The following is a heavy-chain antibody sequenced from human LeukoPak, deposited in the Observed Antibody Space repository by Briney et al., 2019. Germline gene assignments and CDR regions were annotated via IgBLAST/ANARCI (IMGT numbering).Heavy chain of an antibody. CDR2: IIPIFGTA. CDR3: ARATTVTTYWFDP. D-gene: IGHD4-17*01. V-gene: IGHV1-69*01. Sequence: SVKVSCKASGGTFSSYAISWVRQAPGQGLEWMGGIIPIFGTANYAQKFQGRVTITADESTSTAYMELSSLRSEDTAVYYCARATTVTTYWFDPWGQGTLVTVSS. CDR1: GGTFSSYA. J-gene: IGHJ5*02.